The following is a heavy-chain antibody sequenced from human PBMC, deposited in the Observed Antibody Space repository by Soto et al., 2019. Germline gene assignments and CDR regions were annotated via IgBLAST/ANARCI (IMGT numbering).Heavy chain of an antibody. Sequence: QVQLQESGPGLVKPSETLSLTCTVSGGSISTSYWSWVRQPPGKGLEWIGYIDYSGSTNYNLSLNSRVTISLDTSKNQFSLKLSSVNDADTAVYYCARGYRWNDYWGQGTLVTVSS. J-gene: IGHJ4*02. CDR1: GGSISTSY. CDR2: IDYSGST. V-gene: IGHV4-59*01. D-gene: IGHD1-1*01. CDR3: ARGYRWNDY.